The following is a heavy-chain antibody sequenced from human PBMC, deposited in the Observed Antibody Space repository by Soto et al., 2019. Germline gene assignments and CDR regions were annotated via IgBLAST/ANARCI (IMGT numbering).Heavy chain of an antibody. CDR3: ARERTYYDFWSGPRAFDY. D-gene: IGHD3-3*01. V-gene: IGHV1-69*06. CDR1: GGTFSSYA. CDR2: IIPIFGTA. J-gene: IGHJ4*02. Sequence: SVRVSCKASGGTFSSYAISWVRQAPGQGLEWMGGIIPIFGTANYAQKFQGRVTITADKSTSTAYMELSSLRSEDTAVYYCARERTYYDFWSGPRAFDYWGQGTLVTVS.